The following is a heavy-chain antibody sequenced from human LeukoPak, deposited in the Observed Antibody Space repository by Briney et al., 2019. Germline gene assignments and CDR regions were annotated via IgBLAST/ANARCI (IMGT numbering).Heavy chain of an antibody. CDR2: ISSSSTYI. V-gene: IGHV3-21*01. D-gene: IGHD3-22*01. J-gene: IGHJ1*01. Sequence: GGSLRLSCAASGFTFSSYSMNWVRQAPGKGLEWVSSISSSSTYIYYADSVKGRFTISRDNAKNSLYLQMNSLRAEDTAVYYCARVGTVIVVEKSAYFQHWGQGTLVTVSS. CDR1: GFTFSSYS. CDR3: ARVGTVIVVEKSAYFQH.